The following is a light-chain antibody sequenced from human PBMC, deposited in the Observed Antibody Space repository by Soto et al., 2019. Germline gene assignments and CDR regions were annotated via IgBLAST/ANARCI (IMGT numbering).Light chain of an antibody. CDR1: SSDVGGYNY. CDR2: DVS. V-gene: IGLV2-14*01. CDR3: SSYTSNSTPYVV. J-gene: IGLJ2*01. Sequence: QSVLTQPASVSGSPGQSITISCTGTSSDVGGYNYVSWYQQHPGKATKLMIYDVSNRPSGVSNRFSGSKSGNTVSLTISGLQAEDEADYYCSSYTSNSTPYVVFGEGTKPTVL.